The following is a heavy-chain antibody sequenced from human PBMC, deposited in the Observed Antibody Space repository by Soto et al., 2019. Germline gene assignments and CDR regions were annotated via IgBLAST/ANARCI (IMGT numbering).Heavy chain of an antibody. CDR1: GYTFTNYG. CDR2: ISAYNGDT. CDR3: AGEVTKAARYYFNY. J-gene: IGHJ4*02. Sequence: ASVKVSCKASGYTFTNYGISWVRQAPGQGLEWMGWISAYNGDTNFAQKFQGRVSMTTDTSTSTAYMELRSLRSDDTALYYCAGEVTKAARYYFNYWGQGTLVTVSS. V-gene: IGHV1-18*04. D-gene: IGHD6-6*01.